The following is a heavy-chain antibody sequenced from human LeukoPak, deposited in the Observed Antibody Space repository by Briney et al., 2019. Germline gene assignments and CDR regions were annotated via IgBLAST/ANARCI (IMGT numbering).Heavy chain of an antibody. V-gene: IGHV4-4*07. J-gene: IGHJ4*02. CDR3: ARDRGLTTVTTLDY. Sequence: SETLSLPCSVSGGSIISYYWSWIRQPAGKGLEWIGRVYTSGSTNYNPSLKSRVTMSVDTSKNQFSLKLSSVTAADTAVYYCARDRGLTTVTTLDYWGQGTLVTVSS. D-gene: IGHD4-17*01. CDR1: GGSIISYY. CDR2: VYTSGST.